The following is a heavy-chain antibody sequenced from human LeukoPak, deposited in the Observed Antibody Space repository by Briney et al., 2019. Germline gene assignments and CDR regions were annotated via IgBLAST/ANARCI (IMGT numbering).Heavy chain of an antibody. J-gene: IGHJ5*02. D-gene: IGHD6-13*01. V-gene: IGHV6-1*01. CDR1: GDSVSSNSAA. Sequence: SQTLSLTCAISGDSVSSNSAAWNWIRQSPSRGLEWLGRTYYRSKWYNDYAVSVKSRITINPDTSKNQFSLQLNSVTPEDTAVYYCAREKNIAAAGTVNNWFDPWGQGTLVTVSS. CDR2: TYYRSKWYN. CDR3: AREKNIAAAGTVNNWFDP.